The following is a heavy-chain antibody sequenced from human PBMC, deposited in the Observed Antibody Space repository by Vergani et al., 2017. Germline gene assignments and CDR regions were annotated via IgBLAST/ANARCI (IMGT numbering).Heavy chain of an antibody. CDR3: ARDIYYDSSGDEGRPSWYFDL. J-gene: IGHJ2*01. CDR2: ISSSGSTI. Sequence: EVQLVESGGGLVQPGGSLRLSCAASGFTFSSYEMNWVRQAPGKGLEWVSYISSSGSTIYYADSVKGRFTISRDNAKNSLYLQMNSLRAEETAVYYCARDIYYDSSGDEGRPSWYFDLWGRGTLVTVSS. CDR1: GFTFSSYE. D-gene: IGHD3-22*01. V-gene: IGHV3-48*03.